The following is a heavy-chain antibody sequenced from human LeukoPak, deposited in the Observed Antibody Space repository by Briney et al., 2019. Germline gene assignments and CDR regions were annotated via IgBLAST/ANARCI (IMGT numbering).Heavy chain of an antibody. CDR2: INHSGST. CDR3: ARGRGYSSSWYFY. CDR1: GGSFSGYY. J-gene: IGHJ4*02. D-gene: IGHD6-13*01. Sequence: PSETLSLTCAVYGGSFSGYYWSWIRQPPGKGLEWIGEINHSGSTNYNPSLKSRITIPVDTSKNQFSLELSSVTAADTAVYYCARGRGYSSSWYFYWGQGTLVTVSS. V-gene: IGHV4-34*01.